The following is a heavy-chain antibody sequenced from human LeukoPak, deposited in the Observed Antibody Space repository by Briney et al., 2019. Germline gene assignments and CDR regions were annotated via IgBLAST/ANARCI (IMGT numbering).Heavy chain of an antibody. Sequence: GGSLRLSCAASGFIVSNYCMGWVRQAPGKGLEWVAYIKQDASETYYVDSVRGRFSISRDNAKNSLLLQMNSLRAEDTAVYYCATDPSGPSDSSGWYYFDNWGQGILVTVSS. V-gene: IGHV3-7*01. CDR2: IKQDASET. CDR3: ATDPSGPSDSSGWYYFDN. J-gene: IGHJ4*02. CDR1: GFIVSNYC. D-gene: IGHD6-19*01.